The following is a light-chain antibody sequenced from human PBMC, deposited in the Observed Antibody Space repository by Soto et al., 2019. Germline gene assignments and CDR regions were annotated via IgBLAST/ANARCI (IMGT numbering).Light chain of an antibody. CDR2: GNN. CDR1: SSNFGAGYD. CDR3: QSYDSSLSGLV. J-gene: IGLJ2*01. Sequence: QSVLTQPPSVSGAPGQRVSISGTGTSSNFGAGYDVHWYQQLPGTTPKLLIYGNNNRPSGVPDRFSASRSGTSASLAITGLRAEDEADYYCQSYDSSLSGLVFGGGTKLTVL. V-gene: IGLV1-40*01.